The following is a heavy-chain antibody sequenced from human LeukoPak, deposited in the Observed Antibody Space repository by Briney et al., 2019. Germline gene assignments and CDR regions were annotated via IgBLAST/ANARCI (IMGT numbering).Heavy chain of an antibody. CDR3: TRRDTMVRGVITGDGFDP. J-gene: IGHJ5*02. CDR2: IRSKANSYAT. Sequence: PGGSLRLSCAASGFTFSSYGMSWVRQAPGKGLEWVGRIRSKANSYATAYAASVKGRFTISRDDSKNTAYLQMDSLKTEDTAVYYCTRRDTMVRGVITGDGFDPWGQGTLVTVSS. CDR1: GFTFSSYG. V-gene: IGHV3-73*01. D-gene: IGHD3-10*01.